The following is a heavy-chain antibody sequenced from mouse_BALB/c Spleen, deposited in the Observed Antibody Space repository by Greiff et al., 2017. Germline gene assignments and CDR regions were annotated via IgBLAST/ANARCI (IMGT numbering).Heavy chain of an antibody. J-gene: IGHJ3*01. D-gene: IGHD4-1*01. V-gene: IGHV5-17*02. CDR1: GFTFSSFG. CDR3: AANWDVGSFAY. CDR2: ISSGSSTI. Sequence: EVKLVESGGGLVQPGGSRKLSCAASGFTFSSFGMHWVRQAPEKGLEWVAYISSGSSTIYYADTVKGRFTISRDNPKNTLFLQMTSLRSEDTAMYYCAANWDVGSFAYWGQGTLVTVSA.